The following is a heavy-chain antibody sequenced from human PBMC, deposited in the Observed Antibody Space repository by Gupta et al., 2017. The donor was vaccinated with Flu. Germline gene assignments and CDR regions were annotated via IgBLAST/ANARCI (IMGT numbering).Heavy chain of an antibody. J-gene: IGHJ6*02. CDR2: IIPILGIA. V-gene: IGHV1-69*02. D-gene: IGHD6-13*01. CDR1: GGTFSSYT. CDR3: ARAIAAAGNGYYYYYGMDV. Sequence: QVQLVQSGAEVQKPGSSVKVSCKASGGTFSSYTISWVRQAPGQGLEWMGRIIPILGIANYAQKFQGRVTITADKSTSTAYMELSSLRSEDTAVYYCARAIAAAGNGYYYYYGMDVWGQGTTVTVSS.